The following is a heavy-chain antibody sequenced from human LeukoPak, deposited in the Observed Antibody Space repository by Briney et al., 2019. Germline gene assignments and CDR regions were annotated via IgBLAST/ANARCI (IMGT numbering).Heavy chain of an antibody. V-gene: IGHV3-30*19. CDR3: ARSGDFYYYHYTMDV. Sequence: GRSLRLSCAASGFTFSSYDTHWVRQAPGKGLEWVAFISYDGSNKYYTDSVKGRFTISRDNSKNTLYLQMDSLRAEDTTVYYCARSGDFYYYHYTMDVWGEGTTVTVSS. CDR2: ISYDGSNK. D-gene: IGHD4-17*01. J-gene: IGHJ6*04. CDR1: GFTFSSYD.